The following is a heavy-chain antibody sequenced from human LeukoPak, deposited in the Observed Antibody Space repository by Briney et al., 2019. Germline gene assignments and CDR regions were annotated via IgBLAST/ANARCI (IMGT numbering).Heavy chain of an antibody. CDR1: GFTFDDYT. Sequence: GGSLRLSCAASGFTFDDYTVHWVRQAPGKALEWVSLISWDGVSTYYADPVKGRFTISRDNSKNSLYLQMNSLRTEDTALYYCAKSAARLVSDYYYYMDVWGKGTTVTVSS. CDR2: ISWDGVST. V-gene: IGHV3-43*01. CDR3: AKSAARLVSDYYYYMDV. D-gene: IGHD6-6*01. J-gene: IGHJ6*03.